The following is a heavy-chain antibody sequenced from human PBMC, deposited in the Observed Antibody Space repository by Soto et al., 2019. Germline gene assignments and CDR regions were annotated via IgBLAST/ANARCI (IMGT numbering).Heavy chain of an antibody. CDR2: ISYDGSNK. CDR1: GFTFSSYA. V-gene: IGHV3-30-3*01. J-gene: IGHJ4*02. CDR3: ARRGNTATLDY. D-gene: IGHD4-17*01. Sequence: QVQLVESGGGVVQPGRSLRLSCAASGFTFSSYAMHWVRQAPGKGLEWVAVISYDGSNKYYADSVKGRFTISRDNSKNTLYLQMNSLRAEDTAVYYCARRGNTATLDYWGQGTLVTVSS.